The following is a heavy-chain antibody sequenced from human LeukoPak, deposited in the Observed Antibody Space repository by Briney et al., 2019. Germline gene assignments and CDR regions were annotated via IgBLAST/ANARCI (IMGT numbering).Heavy chain of an antibody. CDR2: ISYDGSNK. CDR1: GLTLSSYG. J-gene: IGHJ4*02. V-gene: IGHV3-30*18. D-gene: IGHD2-15*01. CDR3: AKERCSGGSCYSYFDY. Sequence: PGSSLTLFCAASGLTLSSYGMQWVRQAPGKELEWVAVISYDGSNKYYADSVKGRFTISRDNSKNTLYLQMNSLRAEDTAVYYCAKERCSGGSCYSYFDYWGQGTLVTVSS.